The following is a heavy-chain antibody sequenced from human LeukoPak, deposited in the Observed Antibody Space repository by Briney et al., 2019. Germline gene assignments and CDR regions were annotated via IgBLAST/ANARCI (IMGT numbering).Heavy chain of an antibody. CDR3: ARDDRGAAGNLLLDY. J-gene: IGHJ4*02. Sequence: GESLKISCKGSGYSFTSYSIGWVRQMPGKGLEWMGIIYPGDSDTRYSPSFQGQVTISADKSISTAYLQWSSLKASDTAMYYCARDDRGAAGNLLLDYWGQGTLVTVSS. V-gene: IGHV5-51*01. D-gene: IGHD6-13*01. CDR1: GYSFTSYS. CDR2: IYPGDSDT.